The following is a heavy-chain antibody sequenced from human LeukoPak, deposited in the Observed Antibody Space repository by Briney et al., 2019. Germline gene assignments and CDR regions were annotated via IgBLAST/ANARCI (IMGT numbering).Heavy chain of an antibody. Sequence: PSETLSLTCTVSGGSISSGSYYWSWLRQPAGKGLEWIGRIYTSGSTNYHPSLKSRVTMSVDTSKNQFSLKLSSVTAADTAVYYCARDLSVRGVSSWCLPWGQGTLVTVSS. V-gene: IGHV4-61*02. CDR2: IYTSGST. D-gene: IGHD3-10*01. J-gene: IGHJ5*02. CDR3: ARDLSVRGVSSWCLP. CDR1: GGSISSGSYY.